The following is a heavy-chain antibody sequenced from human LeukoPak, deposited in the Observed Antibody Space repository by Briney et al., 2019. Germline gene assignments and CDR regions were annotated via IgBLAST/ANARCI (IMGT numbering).Heavy chain of an antibody. D-gene: IGHD1-7*01. Sequence: PSETLSLTCTVSGGSISSYYWSWIRQPPGKGLEWIGYIYYSGSTNYNPSLKSRVTISVDTSKNQFSLKLSAVTAADTAVYYCARGGLIPGTTRLFDSWGQGTLVTVSS. CDR1: GGSISSYY. CDR3: ARGGLIPGTTRLFDS. V-gene: IGHV4-59*01. CDR2: IYYSGST. J-gene: IGHJ4*02.